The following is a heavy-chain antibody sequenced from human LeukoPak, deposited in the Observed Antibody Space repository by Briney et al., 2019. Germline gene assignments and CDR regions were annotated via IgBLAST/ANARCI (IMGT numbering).Heavy chain of an antibody. V-gene: IGHV3-48*01. CDR1: GFTFTNYG. CDR3: ARGWGSWTSAPQH. Sequence: GGSLRLSCATSGFTFTNYGINWVRQAPGKGLEWASYISNSAILYADSVKGRFTISRDNSKNTLHLQMNSLRVDDTAVYYCARGWGSWTSAPQHWGQGTLVTVSS. J-gene: IGHJ1*01. D-gene: IGHD3-16*01. CDR2: ISNSAI.